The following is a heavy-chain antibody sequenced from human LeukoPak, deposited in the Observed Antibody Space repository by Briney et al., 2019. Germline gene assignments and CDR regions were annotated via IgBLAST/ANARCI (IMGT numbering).Heavy chain of an antibody. J-gene: IGHJ5*02. CDR3: ARGYTSSYNWFDP. Sequence: GGSLRLSCAASGFTLSSYWLHWVRQAPGKGLAWVSRINSAGSVINYVDSVKGRFTVSRDNANNTVYLQMNSLRAEDTAVYYCARGYTSSYNWFDPWGQGTLVTVS. V-gene: IGHV3-74*01. D-gene: IGHD6-13*01. CDR2: INSAGSVI. CDR1: GFTLSSYW.